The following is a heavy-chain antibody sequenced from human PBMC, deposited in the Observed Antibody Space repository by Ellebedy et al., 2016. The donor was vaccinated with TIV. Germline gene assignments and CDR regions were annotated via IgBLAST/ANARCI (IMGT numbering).Heavy chain of an antibody. CDR1: GYSFTTYG. CDR2: ISAYTGNT. D-gene: IGHD5-24*01. V-gene: IGHV1-18*01. CDR3: ARDWQDGGTWYFDN. Sequence: ASVKVSCKASGYSFTTYGIGWVRQAPGQGLEWIGWISAYTGNTDYAQKFHGRVTLTTDTTTSTAYMDLRSLRSDDTAVYYCARDWQDGGTWYFDNWGQGTLVTVSS. J-gene: IGHJ4*02.